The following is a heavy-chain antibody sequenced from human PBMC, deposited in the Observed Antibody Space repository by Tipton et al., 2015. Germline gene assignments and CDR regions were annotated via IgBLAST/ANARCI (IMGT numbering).Heavy chain of an antibody. CDR1: GGSMSNYY. V-gene: IGHV4-59*01. CDR3: ARGGNNWFDP. J-gene: IGHJ5*02. CDR2: IYSTGIT. Sequence: TLSLTCTVSGGSMSNYYWSWIRQPPGMPLEWIGYIYSTGITNYNPSLKSRVTISVDTSKSQFSLKLTSVTAADTAVYYCARGGNNWFDPWGQGTLVTVSS. D-gene: IGHD2-15*01.